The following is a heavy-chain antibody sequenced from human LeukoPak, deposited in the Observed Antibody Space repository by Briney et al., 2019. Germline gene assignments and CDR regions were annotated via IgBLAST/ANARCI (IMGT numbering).Heavy chain of an antibody. D-gene: IGHD6-19*01. J-gene: IGHJ4*02. CDR3: ARDLRGGQWLAYFDY. CDR2: IYYSGST. CDR1: GGSISSSSYY. Sequence: SETLSLTCTVSGGSISSSSYYWGWIRQPPGKGLEWIGSIYYSGSTYYNPSLKSRVTISVDTSKNQFSLKLSSVTAADTAVYYCARDLRGGQWLAYFDYWGQGTLVTVSS. V-gene: IGHV4-39*07.